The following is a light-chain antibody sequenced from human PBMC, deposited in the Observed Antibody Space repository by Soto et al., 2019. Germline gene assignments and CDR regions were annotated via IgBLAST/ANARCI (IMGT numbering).Light chain of an antibody. V-gene: IGKV3-20*01. CDR1: QSVSSS. CDR2: GAS. J-gene: IGKJ1*01. Sequence: EIVLTQSPGTLSLSPGERATLSCRASQSVSSSLAWYQQKPGQAPRLLIYGASSRAAGIPDRFSGSGSGTDFTLTISRLEPEDFAVYYWQQYGSSSWTFGQGTKVEIK. CDR3: QQYGSSSWT.